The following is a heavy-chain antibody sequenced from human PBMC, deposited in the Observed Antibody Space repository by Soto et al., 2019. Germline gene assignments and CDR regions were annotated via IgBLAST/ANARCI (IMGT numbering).Heavy chain of an antibody. Sequence: QVQLVQSGAEVKKPGASVKVSCKASGYTFTSNGISWVRQAPGQGLGWIGGTSAYNGNTNYAQKLQGRVTMTTDPSTSTAYRELRSMRSDDTAVYYCARDSSSSWTSYYYYGMDVWGQGTTVTVSS. D-gene: IGHD6-13*01. CDR2: TSAYNGNT. V-gene: IGHV1-18*01. CDR3: ARDSSSSWTSYYYYGMDV. J-gene: IGHJ6*02. CDR1: GYTFTSNG.